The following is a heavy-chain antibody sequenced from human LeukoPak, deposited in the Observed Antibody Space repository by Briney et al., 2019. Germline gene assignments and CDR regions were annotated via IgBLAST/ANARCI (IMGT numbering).Heavy chain of an antibody. J-gene: IGHJ4*02. CDR3: ARDSSSYSFDY. Sequence: GGSLRLSCAASGFTFSSYAMSWVRQAPGKGLEGVSAISGSGGSTYYADSMNDTFTISRAPSINTLYLQMNSLRADDTAVYYCARDSSSYSFDYWGQGTLVTVSS. CDR1: GFTFSSYA. V-gene: IGHV3-23*01. D-gene: IGHD6-6*01. CDR2: ISGSGGST.